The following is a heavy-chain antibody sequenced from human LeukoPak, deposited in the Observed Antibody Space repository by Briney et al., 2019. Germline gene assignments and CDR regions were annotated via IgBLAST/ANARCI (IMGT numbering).Heavy chain of an antibody. V-gene: IGHV3-15*07. Sequence: GGSLRLSCAASGFTFSNAWMNWVRQAPGKGLEWVGRIKSKTDGGTTDYAAPVKGRFTISRDDSKNTLYLQMNSLRAEDTAVYYCARAGSSSWFYYFDYWGRGTLVTVSS. J-gene: IGHJ4*02. D-gene: IGHD6-13*01. CDR2: IKSKTDGGTT. CDR3: ARAGSSSWFYYFDY. CDR1: GFTFSNAW.